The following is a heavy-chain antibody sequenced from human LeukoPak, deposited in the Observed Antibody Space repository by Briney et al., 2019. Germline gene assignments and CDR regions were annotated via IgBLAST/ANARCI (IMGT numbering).Heavy chain of an antibody. CDR2: IIPIFGTA. J-gene: IGHJ6*03. D-gene: IGHD3-10*01. CDR3: ARGRGVRGVIIYYYYYYMDV. CDR1: GGTFSSYA. V-gene: IGHV1-69*06. Sequence: SVKVSCKASGGTFSSYAISWVRQAPGQGLEWMGGIIPIFGTANYAQKFQGRVTITADKSTSTAYMELSSLRSEDTAVYYCARGRGVRGVIIYYYYYYMDVWGKGTTVTISS.